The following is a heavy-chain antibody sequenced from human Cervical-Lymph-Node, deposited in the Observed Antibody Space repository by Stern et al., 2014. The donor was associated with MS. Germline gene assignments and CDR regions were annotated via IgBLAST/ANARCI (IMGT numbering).Heavy chain of an antibody. CDR1: GGTFRNYA. V-gene: IGHV1-69*01. D-gene: IGHD3-9*01. CDR3: ARGWSYDILTAYSY. J-gene: IGHJ4*02. CDR2: IIPIFGTA. Sequence: VKLVESGAEVKKPGSSGKVSCKASGGTFRNYAISWERQAPGQGLEWMGGIIPIFGTANYAQKFQGRVTITADESTSTAYMELSSLRSEDTALYYCARGWSYDILTAYSYWGQGTLVTVSS.